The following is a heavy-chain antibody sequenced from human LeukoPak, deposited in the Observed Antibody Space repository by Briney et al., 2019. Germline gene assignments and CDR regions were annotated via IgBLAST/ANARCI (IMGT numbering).Heavy chain of an antibody. CDR1: GGSISSYY. CDR3: ARDPPVDFWSGYGAFDI. CDR2: IYTSGST. J-gene: IGHJ3*02. D-gene: IGHD3-3*01. V-gene: IGHV4-4*07. Sequence: SETLSLTCTVSGGSISSYYWSWIRQPAGKGLEGIGRIYTSGSTNYNPSLKSRVTMSVDTSKNQFSLKLSSVTAADTAVYYCARDPPVDFWSGYGAFDIWGQGTMVTVSS.